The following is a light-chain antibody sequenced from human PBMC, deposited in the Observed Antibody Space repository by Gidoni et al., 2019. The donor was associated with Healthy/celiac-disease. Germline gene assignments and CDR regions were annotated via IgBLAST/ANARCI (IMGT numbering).Light chain of an antibody. V-gene: IGKV1-39*01. CDR3: QQSYSTPLT. CDR1: QSISSY. CDR2: AAS. Sequence: DIQITQSLSSLSASVGDRVTITCRASQSISSYLNWYQQKPGKAPKLLIYAASSLQSGVPSRFSGSGSGTDFTLTISSLQPEDFATYYCQQSYSTPLTFGGGTKVEIK. J-gene: IGKJ4*01.